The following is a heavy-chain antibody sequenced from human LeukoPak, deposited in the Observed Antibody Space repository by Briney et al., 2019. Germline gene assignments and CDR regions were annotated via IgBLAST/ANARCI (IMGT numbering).Heavy chain of an antibody. J-gene: IGHJ4*02. Sequence: ASVKVSCKASGYTFIGYYLHWVRQAPGQGLEWMGWINPHNGDTNYAQKFQGRVTMTRDTSITTAYMELSRLKSDDTAVYYCARDPSGAYWGQGTLVTVSS. CDR1: GYTFIGYY. V-gene: IGHV1-2*02. CDR2: INPHNGDT. CDR3: ARDPSGAY.